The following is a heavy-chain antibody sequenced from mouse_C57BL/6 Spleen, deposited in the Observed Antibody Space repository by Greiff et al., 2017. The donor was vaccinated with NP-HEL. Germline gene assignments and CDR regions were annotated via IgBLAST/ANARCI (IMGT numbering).Heavy chain of an antibody. Sequence: EVMLVESEGGLVQPGSSMKLSCTASGFTFSDYYMAWVRQVPEKGLEWVANINYDGSSTYYLDSLKSRFIISRDNAKNILYLQMSSLKSEDTATYYCARDKGYYYSNYAYAMDYWGQGTSVTVSS. CDR1: GFTFSDYY. V-gene: IGHV5-16*01. D-gene: IGHD2-5*01. CDR3: ARDKGYYYSNYAYAMDY. CDR2: INYDGSST. J-gene: IGHJ4*01.